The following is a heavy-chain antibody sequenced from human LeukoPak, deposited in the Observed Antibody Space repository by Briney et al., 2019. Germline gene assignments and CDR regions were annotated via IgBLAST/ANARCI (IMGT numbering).Heavy chain of an antibody. J-gene: IGHJ4*02. CDR1: GGSISSYY. CDR2: IYYSGST. Sequence: SETLSLTCTVSGGSISSYYWSWIRQPPGKGLEWIGYIYYSGSTNYNPSLKSRVTISVDTSKNQFSLKLGSVTAADTAVYYCARVINSSGWYFYFDYWGQGTLVTVSS. D-gene: IGHD6-19*01. CDR3: ARVINSSGWYFYFDY. V-gene: IGHV4-59*01.